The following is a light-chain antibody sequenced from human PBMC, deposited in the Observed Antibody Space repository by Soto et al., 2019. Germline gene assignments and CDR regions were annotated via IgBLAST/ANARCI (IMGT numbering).Light chain of an antibody. CDR2: AAA. CDR3: QQTDTYPYT. CDR1: QGVSAW. V-gene: IGKV1-12*01. J-gene: IGKJ2*01. Sequence: DIQMTQSPSSVSASVGDRVTITCRASQGVSAWLAWYQQKAGRAPKLLIYAAATLQTGVPSRFSGSYSGTDFTLTVTSLQPEDAATYYCQQTDTYPYTFGQGTNLEIK.